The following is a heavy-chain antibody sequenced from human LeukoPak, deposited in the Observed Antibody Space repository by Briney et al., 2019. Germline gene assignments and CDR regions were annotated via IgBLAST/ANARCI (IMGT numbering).Heavy chain of an antibody. Sequence: SETLSLTCTVSGGSISSYYWSWIRQPPGKGLEWIGYIYYSGSTNYNPSLKSRVTISVDTSKNQFSLKLSSVTAADTAVYYCAREVRGDSSGYYFDYWGQGTLVTVSS. D-gene: IGHD3-22*01. CDR1: GGSISSYY. CDR3: AREVRGDSSGYYFDY. V-gene: IGHV4-59*01. CDR2: IYYSGST. J-gene: IGHJ4*02.